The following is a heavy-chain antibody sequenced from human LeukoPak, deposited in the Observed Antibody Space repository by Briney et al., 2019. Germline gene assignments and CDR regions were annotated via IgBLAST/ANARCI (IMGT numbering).Heavy chain of an antibody. Sequence: SETLSLTCTVSGGSISSYYWSWIRQPAGKGLEWIGRIYTSGSTNYNPSLKSRVTMSVDTSKNQFSLKLSSVTAADTAVYYCARGRTRAYYYDSSGYYYFDYWGQGILVTVSS. D-gene: IGHD3-22*01. CDR3: ARGRTRAYYYDSSGYYYFDY. CDR1: GGSISSYY. V-gene: IGHV4-4*07. CDR2: IYTSGST. J-gene: IGHJ4*02.